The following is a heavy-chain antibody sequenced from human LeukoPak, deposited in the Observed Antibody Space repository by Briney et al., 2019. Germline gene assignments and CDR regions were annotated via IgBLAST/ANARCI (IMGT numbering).Heavy chain of an antibody. CDR2: IIPIFGAA. D-gene: IGHD6-19*01. CDR1: GGTFSSYA. Sequence: SSDKVSCKASGGTFSSYAISWVQQAPGQGVEWMGGIIPIFGAANYAKKFQGRVTITADESTSTAYMELSSLRSEDTAVYYCVRDGDEGGNSSGWYYWYFDLWGRGTLVTVSS. V-gene: IGHV1-69*13. J-gene: IGHJ2*01. CDR3: VRDGDEGGNSSGWYYWYFDL.